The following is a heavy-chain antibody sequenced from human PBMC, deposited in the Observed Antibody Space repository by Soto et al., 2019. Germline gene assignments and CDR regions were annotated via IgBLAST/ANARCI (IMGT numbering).Heavy chain of an antibody. J-gene: IGHJ6*02. Sequence: PSETLSLTCTVSGGSISSSSYYWGWIRQPPGKGLEWIGSIYYSGSTYYNPSLKSRVTISVDTSKNQFSLKLSSVTAADTAVYYCALGATLSGMDVWGQGTTVTVSS. CDR1: GGSISSSSYY. V-gene: IGHV4-39*01. CDR2: IYYSGST. D-gene: IGHD1-26*01. CDR3: ALGATLSGMDV.